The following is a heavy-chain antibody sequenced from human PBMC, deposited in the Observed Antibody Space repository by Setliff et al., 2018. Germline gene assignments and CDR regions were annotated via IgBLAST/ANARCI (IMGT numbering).Heavy chain of an antibody. CDR3: ARVFCRRSCLVESYMDV. V-gene: IGHV3-15*01. CDR1: GFTISNYW. Sequence: GGSLRLSCVGSGFTISNYWMNWVRQAPGQGLEWVGRIKSKTNGGTTDYAAPMKGRFTISREDSEDTLYLQMNSLKTEDTAVYFCARVFCRRSCLVESYMDVWGTGTTVTVSS. D-gene: IGHD3-16*01. CDR2: IKSKTNGGTT. J-gene: IGHJ6*03.